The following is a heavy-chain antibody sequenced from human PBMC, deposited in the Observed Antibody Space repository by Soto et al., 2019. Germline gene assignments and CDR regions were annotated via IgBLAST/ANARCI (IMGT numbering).Heavy chain of an antibody. CDR2: ISYDGSNK. Sequence: QVQLVESGGGVVQPGRSLRLSCAASGFTFSTYGMHWVRQAPGKGLEWVAVISYDGSNKYYADSVKGRFTISRDNSKNTLYLQMSSLRAEDTAVYYCAKGFSYSAIEYWGQGTLVTVSS. V-gene: IGHV3-30*18. J-gene: IGHJ4*02. D-gene: IGHD5-18*01. CDR3: AKGFSYSAIEY. CDR1: GFTFSTYG.